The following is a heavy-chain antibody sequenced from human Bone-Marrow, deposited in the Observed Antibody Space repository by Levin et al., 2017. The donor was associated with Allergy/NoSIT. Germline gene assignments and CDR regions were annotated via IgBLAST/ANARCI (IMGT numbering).Heavy chain of an antibody. CDR2: ISSGSTYI. J-gene: IGHJ4*02. Sequence: GGSLRLSCVASGCRFSSYSMYWVRQAPGKGLEWVSSISSGSTYIFYTDSVKGQFTISRDDARNSLSRQMNNLRAEDTAVYYCTTTNLVPRAGFEIWGLGALVTVSS. CDR1: GCRFSSYS. V-gene: IGHV3-21*01. CDR3: TTTNLVPRAGFEI. D-gene: IGHD1-26*01.